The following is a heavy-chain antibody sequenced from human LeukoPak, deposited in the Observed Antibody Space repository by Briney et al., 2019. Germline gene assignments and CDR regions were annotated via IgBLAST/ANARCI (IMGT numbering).Heavy chain of an antibody. Sequence: SETLSLTCTVSGGSMSSSTYYWGWIRQPPGMGLEWIGSLYYSGTTYYNPSLKSRVTISVDTSKNQFSLKLSSVTAADTAVYYCARMVNMLRGGIQDAFDVWGQGTMVTVSS. V-gene: IGHV4-39*01. CDR3: ARMVNMLRGGIQDAFDV. D-gene: IGHD3-10*01. CDR2: LYYSGTT. CDR1: GGSMSSSTYY. J-gene: IGHJ3*01.